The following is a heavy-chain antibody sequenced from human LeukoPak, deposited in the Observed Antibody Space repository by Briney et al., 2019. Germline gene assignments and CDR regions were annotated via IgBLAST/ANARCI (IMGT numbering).Heavy chain of an antibody. CDR3: ARGAAWAFDI. D-gene: IGHD3-16*01. Sequence: GGSLRLSCAASGFTFSSYGMPWVRQAPGKGLEWVSSISSSSSYIYYADSVKGRFTISRDNAKNSLYLQMNSLRAEDTAVYYCARGAAWAFDIWGQGTMVTVSS. J-gene: IGHJ3*02. CDR1: GFTFSSYG. CDR2: ISSSSSYI. V-gene: IGHV3-21*01.